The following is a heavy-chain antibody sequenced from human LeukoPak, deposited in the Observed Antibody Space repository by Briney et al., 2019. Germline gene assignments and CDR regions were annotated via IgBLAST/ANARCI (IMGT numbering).Heavy chain of an antibody. CDR2: IIPILGIA. D-gene: IGHD6-19*01. Sequence: ASLKVSCKASLGTFSSYAISCVRQAPGQGLEWMGRIIPILGIANYGQKFQGRVTMTRDTSISTAYMELSRLRSDDTAVYYCARYTGYSSGWKFDYWGQGTLVTVSS. CDR1: LGTFSSYA. J-gene: IGHJ4*02. CDR3: ARYTGYSSGWKFDY. V-gene: IGHV1-69*04.